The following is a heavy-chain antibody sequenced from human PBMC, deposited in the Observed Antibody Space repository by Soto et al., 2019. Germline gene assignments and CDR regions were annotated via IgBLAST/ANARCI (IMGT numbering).Heavy chain of an antibody. CDR3: ASKIRVVGSTSSSNFDY. CDR2: ISGSGGTV. CDR1: GFTFSNYN. Sequence: GSLRLSCEASGFTFSNYNMNWVRQAPGKGLEWVSFISGSGGTVYYADSFKGRFTISRDNAKNSLYLQMNSLRAEDTAVYYCASKIRVVGSTSSSNFDYWGQGTLVTVSS. V-gene: IGHV3-48*04. J-gene: IGHJ4*02. D-gene: IGHD2-2*01.